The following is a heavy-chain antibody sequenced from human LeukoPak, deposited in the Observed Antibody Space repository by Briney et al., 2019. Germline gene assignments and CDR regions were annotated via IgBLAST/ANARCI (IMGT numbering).Heavy chain of an antibody. CDR2: INHSGST. Sequence: SETLSLTCAVYGGSFSGYCWSWIRQPPGKGLEWIGEINHSGSTNYNPSLKSRVTISVDTSKNQFSLKLSSVTAADTAVYYCARMGRGSKKTLDYWGQGTLVTVSS. J-gene: IGHJ4*02. CDR3: ARMGRGSKKTLDY. V-gene: IGHV4-34*01. CDR1: GGSFSGYC. D-gene: IGHD5-12*01.